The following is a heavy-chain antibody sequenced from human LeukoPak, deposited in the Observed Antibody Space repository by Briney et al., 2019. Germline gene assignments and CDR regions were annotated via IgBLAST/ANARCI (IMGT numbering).Heavy chain of an antibody. CDR3: ARDGDGVVPAAMGLGY. D-gene: IGHD2-2*01. Sequence: PGRSLRLSCAASGFTFSSYGMHWVRQAPGKGLEWVAVIWYDGSNKYYADSVKGRFTISRDNSKNTLYLQMNSLRAEDTAVYYCARDGDGVVPAAMGLGYWGQGTLVTVSS. CDR2: IWYDGSNK. J-gene: IGHJ4*02. CDR1: GFTFSSYG. V-gene: IGHV3-33*01.